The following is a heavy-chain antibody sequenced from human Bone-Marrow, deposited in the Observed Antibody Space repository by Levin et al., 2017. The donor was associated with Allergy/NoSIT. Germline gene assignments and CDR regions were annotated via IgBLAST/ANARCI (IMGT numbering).Heavy chain of an antibody. D-gene: IGHD1-1*01. CDR1: NGSLSSDAW. CDR2: IYHGGNS. J-gene: IGHJ5*02. V-gene: IGHV4-4*02. Sequence: SETLSLTCAVSNGSLSSDAWWTWVRQSPGKGLEGIGEIYHGGNSNFNPSLTSRVTISVDKSKNHFSLNLNSVTAADTGVYFCARGRYTYGIRTIRYWFDTWGQGTLVTVSS. CDR3: ARGRYTYGIRTIRYWFDT.